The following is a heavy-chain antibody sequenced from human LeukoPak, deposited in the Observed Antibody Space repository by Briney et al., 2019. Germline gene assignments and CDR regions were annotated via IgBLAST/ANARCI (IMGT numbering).Heavy chain of an antibody. CDR3: ARVPVNIWENWFDP. J-gene: IGHJ5*02. V-gene: IGHV4-34*01. D-gene: IGHD1-26*01. Sequence: PSETLSLTCAVYGGSFSGYYWSWIRQPPGKGPEWIGEINHSGSTYYNPSLKSRVTISVDTSKNQFSLKLTSVTAADTAVYYCARVPVNIWENWFDPWGQGTLVTVSS. CDR2: INHSGST. CDR1: GGSFSGYY.